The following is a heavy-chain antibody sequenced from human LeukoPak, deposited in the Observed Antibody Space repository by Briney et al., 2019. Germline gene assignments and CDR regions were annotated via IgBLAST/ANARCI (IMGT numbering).Heavy chain of an antibody. J-gene: IGHJ2*01. Sequence: PGGSLRLSCAASGFTFDDYAMHWVRQAPGKGLEWVSGISWNSGSIGYADSVKGRFTISRDNAKNSLYLQMNSLRAEDMALYYCARDIAAAGTGWYFDLWGRGTLVTVSS. CDR2: ISWNSGSI. V-gene: IGHV3-9*03. D-gene: IGHD6-13*01. CDR1: GFTFDDYA. CDR3: ARDIAAAGTGWYFDL.